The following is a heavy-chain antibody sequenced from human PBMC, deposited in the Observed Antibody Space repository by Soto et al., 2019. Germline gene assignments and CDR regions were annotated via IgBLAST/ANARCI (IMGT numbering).Heavy chain of an antibody. CDR2: IIPIFGTA. CDR1: GGTFSSYA. V-gene: IGHV1-69*01. D-gene: IGHD6-19*01. Sequence: QVQLVQSGAEVKKPGSSVKVSCKASGGTFSSYAISWVRQAPGQGLEWVGGIIPIFGTANYAQKFQGRVTITADESTSTAYMELRSLRYEDTAVYYCAREMLSSGWYGHAFDLWGQGTMVTVSS. CDR3: AREMLSSGWYGHAFDL. J-gene: IGHJ3*01.